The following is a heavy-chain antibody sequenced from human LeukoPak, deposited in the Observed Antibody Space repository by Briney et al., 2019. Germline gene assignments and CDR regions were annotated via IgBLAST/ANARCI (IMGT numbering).Heavy chain of an antibody. V-gene: IGHV3-23*01. D-gene: IGHD6-13*01. CDR1: GFTFSSYA. CDR3: ARLEGGIAAAGVLY. CDR2: ISGSGGST. Sequence: GGSLRLSCAASGFTFSSYAMSWVRQAPGKGLEWVSAISGSGGSTYYADSVKGRFTISRDNSKNTLYLQMNSLRAEDTAVYYCARLEGGIAAAGVLYWGQGTLVTASS. J-gene: IGHJ4*02.